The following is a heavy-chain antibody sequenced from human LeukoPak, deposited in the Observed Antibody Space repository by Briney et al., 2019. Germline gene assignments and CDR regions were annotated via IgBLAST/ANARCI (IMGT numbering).Heavy chain of an antibody. Sequence: GGSLRLSCAASGFTFSSYGMHWVRQAPGRGLEWVSFVWPKNDKTYYADSVRGRFTISRDNSKNTLYLQMDSLRAEDTAIYYCTKDREPDSGFDFDYGGKEPVVTVSS. CDR3: TKDREPDSGFDFDY. CDR2: VWPKNDKT. D-gene: IGHD5-12*01. V-gene: IGHV3-23*01. J-gene: IGHJ4*01. CDR1: GFTFSSYG.